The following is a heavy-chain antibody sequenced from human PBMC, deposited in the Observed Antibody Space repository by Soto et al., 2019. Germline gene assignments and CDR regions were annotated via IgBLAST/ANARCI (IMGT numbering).Heavy chain of an antibody. CDR1: GFTFSSYS. CDR2: ISSSSSYI. CDR3: ARVLRYFDWQGHDAFDI. J-gene: IGHJ3*02. V-gene: IGHV3-21*01. D-gene: IGHD3-9*01. Sequence: GGSLRLSCAASGFTFSSYSMNWVRQAPGKGLEWVSSISSSSSYIYYADSVKGRFTISRDNAKNSLYLQMNSLRAEDTAVYYCARVLRYFDWQGHDAFDIWGQGTMVTVSS.